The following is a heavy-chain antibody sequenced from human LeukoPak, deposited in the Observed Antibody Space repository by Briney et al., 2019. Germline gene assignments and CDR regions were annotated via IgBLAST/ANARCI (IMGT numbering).Heavy chain of an antibody. J-gene: IGHJ4*02. CDR1: GFTFGDYY. D-gene: IGHD5-12*01. CDR2: IHANPKTI. V-gene: IGHV3-11*01. Sequence: GGSLRLSCAASGFTFGDYYMSWIRQAPGKGLEWISYIHANPKTIYYADSAKGRFTISRDNAKNSLYLQMNSLRVDDTAVYYCARSGYGDFDYWGQGARVTVSS. CDR3: ARSGYGDFDY.